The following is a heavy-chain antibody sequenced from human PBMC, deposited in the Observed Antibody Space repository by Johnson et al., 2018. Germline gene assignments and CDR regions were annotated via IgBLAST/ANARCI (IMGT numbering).Heavy chain of an antibody. V-gene: IGHV5-51*01. Sequence: VQLVQSGAEVRKPGESLLISCKGSGYSFSNNWIGWVRQMPGEGLEWMGIIWPGDSDTQYSPSFQGQVTISADTSISTVYLQWSSLKASATAMYYWAKQRERGTSYMDVWGKGTTVTVSS. CDR2: IWPGDSDT. CDR3: AKQRERGTSYMDV. D-gene: IGHD1-26*01. CDR1: GYSFSNNW. J-gene: IGHJ6*04.